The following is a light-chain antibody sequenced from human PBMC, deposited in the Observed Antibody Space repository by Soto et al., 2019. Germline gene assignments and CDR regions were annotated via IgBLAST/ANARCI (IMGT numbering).Light chain of an antibody. J-gene: IGKJ4*01. CDR2: DAS. V-gene: IGKV3-20*01. Sequence: ELTQSPGTLCLSLGERATLSCRASQTVRNNYLAWYQQKPGQAPRLLIYDASSRATGIPDRFSGGGSGTYFTLTICRLEPEDFAVYYCHQFSSYPLTFGGGTKVDIK. CDR3: HQFSSYPLT. CDR1: QTVRNNY.